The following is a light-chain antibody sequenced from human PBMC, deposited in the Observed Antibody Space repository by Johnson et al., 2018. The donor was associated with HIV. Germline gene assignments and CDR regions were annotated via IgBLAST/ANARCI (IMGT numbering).Light chain of an antibody. CDR2: EKN. CDR1: SSNFGNNY. V-gene: IGLV1-51*02. Sequence: QSVLTQPPSVSAAPGQKVTISCSTNSSNFGNNYVSWYQQLPGTAPKLLIYEKNKRPSGIPDRFSASKSGTSATLDITGLQTGDEADYYCGTWDSSLGAHYVFGSGTEVTVL. J-gene: IGLJ1*01. CDR3: GTWDSSLGAHYV.